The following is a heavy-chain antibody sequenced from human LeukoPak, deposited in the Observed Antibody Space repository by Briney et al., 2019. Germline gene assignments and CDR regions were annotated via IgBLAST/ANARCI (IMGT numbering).Heavy chain of an antibody. Sequence: GRSLRLSCAASGFTFSSYGMHWVRQAPGKGLEWVAVISYDGSNKYYADSVKGRFTISRDNSKNTLYLQMNSLRAEDTAVYYCAKDSAVAGGGYYYYGMDVWGKGTTVTVSS. CDR1: GFTFSSYG. J-gene: IGHJ6*04. CDR2: ISYDGSNK. CDR3: AKDSAVAGGGYYYYGMDV. D-gene: IGHD6-19*01. V-gene: IGHV3-30*18.